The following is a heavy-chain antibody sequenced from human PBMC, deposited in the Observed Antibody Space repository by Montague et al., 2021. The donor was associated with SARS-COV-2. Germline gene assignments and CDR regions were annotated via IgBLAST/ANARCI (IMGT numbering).Heavy chain of an antibody. CDR1: GFTFSSYW. Sequence: SLRLSCAASGFTFSSYWMHWVRQAPGKGLVWVSCINSDGSSTSYADSVKGRFTISRDNAKNTLYLQMNSLRAEDTAVYYCARVYDYGDYVEALDIWGQGTMVTVS. D-gene: IGHD4-17*01. CDR2: INSDGSST. V-gene: IGHV3-74*01. J-gene: IGHJ3*02. CDR3: ARVYDYGDYVEALDI.